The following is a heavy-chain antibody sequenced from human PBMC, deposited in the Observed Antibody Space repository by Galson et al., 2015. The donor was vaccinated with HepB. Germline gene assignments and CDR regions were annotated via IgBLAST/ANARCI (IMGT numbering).Heavy chain of an antibody. V-gene: IGHV3-33*06. J-gene: IGHJ4*02. D-gene: IGHD3-16*01. CDR2: IWNDGNNR. Sequence: SLRLSCAASGFTFGNYGMHWVRQAPGKGLEWVAVIWNDGNNRYYSDSVKGRFSISRDNSKNTLYLQMNSLRAADSAMYYCAKDAYKSSYYFDDWGQGALVTVPS. CDR3: AKDAYKSSYYFDD. CDR1: GFTFGNYG.